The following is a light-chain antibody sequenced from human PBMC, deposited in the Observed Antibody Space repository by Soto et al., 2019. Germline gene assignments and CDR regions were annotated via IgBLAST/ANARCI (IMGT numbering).Light chain of an antibody. J-gene: IGKJ4*01. Sequence: EIVLTQSPATLSLSPGERATLSCRASQSVSSYLAWYQQKPGQAPRLLIYDASNRATGIPARFSGSGSGTDFTLTISSLEPEDFAVYYCQQRSNWPPTVGGGTKVDIK. CDR2: DAS. CDR1: QSVSSY. V-gene: IGKV3-11*01. CDR3: QQRSNWPPT.